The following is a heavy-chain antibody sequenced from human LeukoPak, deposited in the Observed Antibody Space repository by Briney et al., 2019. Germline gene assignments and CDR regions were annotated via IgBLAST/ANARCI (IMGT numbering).Heavy chain of an antibody. D-gene: IGHD3-22*01. CDR3: ATDLGAQKFSGYLADAFDI. J-gene: IGHJ3*02. Sequence: GASVKVSCKVSGYNLTELSMHWVRQAPGKGLEWMGGFDPEDGETIYAQKFQGRVTMTEDTSTDTAYMELSSLRSEDTAVYYCATDLGAQKFSGYLADAFDIWGQGTMVTVSS. V-gene: IGHV1-24*01. CDR2: FDPEDGET. CDR1: GYNLTELS.